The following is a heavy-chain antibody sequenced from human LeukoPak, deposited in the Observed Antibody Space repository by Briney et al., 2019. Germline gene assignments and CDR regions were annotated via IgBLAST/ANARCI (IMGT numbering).Heavy chain of an antibody. CDR2: ISSSSRYT. D-gene: IGHD3-22*01. J-gene: IGHJ4*02. V-gene: IGHV3-11*06. CDR3: ARDIGYDSTASPWSYFDY. Sequence: PGGSLRLSWTAARDTLSTYYIQILRQAPGKGLEWVSYISSSSRYTNYADSVKGRFTISRDNAKNSLYLQMNSLRAEDAAVYYCARDIGYDSTASPWSYFDYWGQGTLSPSPQ. CDR1: RDTLSTYY.